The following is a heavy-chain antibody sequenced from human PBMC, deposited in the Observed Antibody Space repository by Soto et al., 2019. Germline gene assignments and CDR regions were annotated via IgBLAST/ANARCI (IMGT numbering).Heavy chain of an antibody. Sequence: GETLKISCKGSGYSFAGYWITWVRQKPGKGLEWMGRIDPSDSQTYYSPSFRGHVTISVTKSITTVFLQWSSLRASDTAMYYCARQIYDSDTGPNFQYYFDSWGQGTPVTVSS. CDR2: IDPSDSQT. CDR1: GYSFAGYW. V-gene: IGHV5-10-1*01. D-gene: IGHD3-22*01. CDR3: ARQIYDSDTGPNFQYYFDS. J-gene: IGHJ4*02.